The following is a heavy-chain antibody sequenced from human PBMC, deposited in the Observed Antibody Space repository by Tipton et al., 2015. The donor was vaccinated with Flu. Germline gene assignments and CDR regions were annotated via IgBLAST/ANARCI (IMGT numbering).Heavy chain of an antibody. CDR2: IRYDGSNK. V-gene: IGHV3-30*02. D-gene: IGHD6-6*01. CDR3: AKDHYQLAGPFDY. Sequence: SLRLSCAASGLTFSSYGMHWVRQAPGKGLEWVAFIRYDGSNKYYADSVKGRFTISRDNSKNTLYLQMNSLRAEDTAVYYCAKDHYQLAGPFDYWGQGTLVTVSS. J-gene: IGHJ4*02. CDR1: GLTFSSYG.